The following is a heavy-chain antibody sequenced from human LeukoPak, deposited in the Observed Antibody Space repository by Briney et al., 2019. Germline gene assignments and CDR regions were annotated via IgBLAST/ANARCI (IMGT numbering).Heavy chain of an antibody. Sequence: ASVKASCKASGYTFTSYGISWGRHAPGQGLEWMGWISAYNGNTNYAQKSQDTVTIATHTSTSTAYMELRRMRSDETAVYYCAREPWFDPWGQGTLVTVSS. CDR2: ISAYNGNT. CDR1: GYTFTSYG. CDR3: AREPWFDP. V-gene: IGHV1-18*01. J-gene: IGHJ5*02.